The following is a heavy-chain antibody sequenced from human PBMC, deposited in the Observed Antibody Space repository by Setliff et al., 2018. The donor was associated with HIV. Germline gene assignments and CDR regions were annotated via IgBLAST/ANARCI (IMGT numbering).Heavy chain of an antibody. CDR2: INQDGSEK. Sequence: GGSLRLSCAASRFTFSNYWMSWVRQTPGRGLEWVANINQDGSEKYYVASVKGRFTISRDNTKTSLYLQMSSLRAEDAAVYYCARDYPGTTYWGQGTLVTVSS. CDR3: ARDYPGTTY. J-gene: IGHJ4*02. D-gene: IGHD1-7*01. CDR1: RFTFSNYW. V-gene: IGHV3-7*01.